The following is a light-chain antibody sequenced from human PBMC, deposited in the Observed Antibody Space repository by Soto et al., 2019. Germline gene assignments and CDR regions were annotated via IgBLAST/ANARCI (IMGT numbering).Light chain of an antibody. CDR3: HQRNQ. CDR2: DST. Sequence: EVVLTQSQVTLSLSPGERASLSCRASQFLSSNLAWYQQIPGQPPRLLIYDSTNRATGIPARFSGSRSGTDVPLTISSVEPEDFAMYYCHQRNQFGQGTRLEIK. CDR1: QFLSSN. J-gene: IGKJ5*01. V-gene: IGKV3D-11*03.